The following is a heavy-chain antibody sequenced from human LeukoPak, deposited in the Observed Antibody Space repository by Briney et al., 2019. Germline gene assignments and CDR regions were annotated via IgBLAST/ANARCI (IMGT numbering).Heavy chain of an antibody. J-gene: IGHJ4*02. Sequence: GGSLRLSCAASGFTFSSYAMSWVRQAPGKGLEWVSAISGSGGSTYYADSVKGRFTISRDNSKNTLYLQMNSLRAEDTAVYYCAPPRGIAVAGRPIDYWGQGTLVTVSS. CDR3: APPRGIAVAGRPIDY. CDR2: ISGSGGST. CDR1: GFTFSSYA. D-gene: IGHD6-19*01. V-gene: IGHV3-23*01.